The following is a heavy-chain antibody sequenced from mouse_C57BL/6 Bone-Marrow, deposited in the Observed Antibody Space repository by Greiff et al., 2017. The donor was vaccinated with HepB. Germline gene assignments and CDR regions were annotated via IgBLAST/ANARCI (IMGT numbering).Heavy chain of an antibody. V-gene: IGHV14-3*01. Sequence: EVQLQQSVAELVRPGASVKLSCTASGFNIKNTYMHWVKQRPAQGLEWIGRIDPANGNTKYAPKFQGKATITADTSSNTAYLHLTSLTSEDTAIYYCARYSNYVWYFDVWGTGTTVTVSS. CDR2: IDPANGNT. CDR1: GFNIKNTY. D-gene: IGHD2-5*01. CDR3: ARYSNYVWYFDV. J-gene: IGHJ1*03.